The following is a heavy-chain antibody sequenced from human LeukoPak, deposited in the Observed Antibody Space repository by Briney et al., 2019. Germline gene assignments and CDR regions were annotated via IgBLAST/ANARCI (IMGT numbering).Heavy chain of an antibody. D-gene: IGHD1-20*01. J-gene: IGHJ3*02. CDR3: ARHVLIWLEEHNYAFDI. CDR2: MHYSGNS. Sequence: SETLSLTCTVSGGSISSDYWSWIRQPPGKGLEWIGYMHYSGNSAYNPSLKSRVTMSLDTSKNQFSLRLKSVTAADTALYYCARHVLIWLEEHNYAFDIWGQGTMITVSS. V-gene: IGHV4-59*08. CDR1: GGSISSDY.